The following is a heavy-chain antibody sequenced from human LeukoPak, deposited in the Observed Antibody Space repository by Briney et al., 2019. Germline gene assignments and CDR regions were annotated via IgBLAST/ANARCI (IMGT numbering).Heavy chain of an antibody. D-gene: IGHD3-10*01. J-gene: IGHJ6*03. Sequence: SETLSLTCIVSGGPISTHYWSWSRQPPGKGLEWIGYNDYSGSTNYIPSLKSRVTISVDTSKNQFSLKLNSVTAADTAVYYCARGATFRGTYYMGVWGKGTTVTVSS. CDR2: NDYSGST. CDR1: GGPISTHY. V-gene: IGHV4-59*11. CDR3: ARGATFRGTYYMGV.